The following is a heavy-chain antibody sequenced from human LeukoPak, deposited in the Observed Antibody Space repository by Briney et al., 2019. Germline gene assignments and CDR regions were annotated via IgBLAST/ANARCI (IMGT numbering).Heavy chain of an antibody. V-gene: IGHV3-23*01. CDR1: GFTFSSYA. D-gene: IGHD6-19*01. Sequence: PGGSLRLSCAASGFTFSSYAMSWVRQAPGKGLEWVSAISRSGGSTYYADSVKGRFTISRDNSKNTLYLQMNSLRAEDTAVYYCAKDSGIAVDISWVDYWGQGTLVTVSS. CDR2: ISRSGGST. CDR3: AKDSGIAVDISWVDY. J-gene: IGHJ4*02.